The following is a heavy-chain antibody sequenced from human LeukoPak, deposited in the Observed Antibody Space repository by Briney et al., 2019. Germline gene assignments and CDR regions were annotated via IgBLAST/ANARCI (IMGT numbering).Heavy chain of an antibody. CDR2: ISSSSSYI. CDR3: ARFGATGYASLNY. J-gene: IGHJ4*02. Sequence: PGGSLRLSCAASGFTFSSYSMNWVRQAPGKGLEWVSSISSSSSYIYYADSVKGRFTISRDNAKNSLYLQMNSLRAEDTAVYYCARFGATGYASLNYWGQGTLSPSPQ. D-gene: IGHD1-26*01. V-gene: IGHV3-21*01. CDR1: GFTFSSYS.